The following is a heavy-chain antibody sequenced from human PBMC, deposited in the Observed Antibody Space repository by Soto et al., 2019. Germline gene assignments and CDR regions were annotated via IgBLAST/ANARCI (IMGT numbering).Heavy chain of an antibody. V-gene: IGHV4-34*01. J-gene: IGHJ5*02. CDR1: SYSFSGYY. D-gene: IGHD1-20*01. CDR3: VYIRAWFDP. CDR2: IELSGYT. Sequence: QAQLQQRGAGLLKPSETQSPTCAVYSYSFSGYYWAWVRQPPGKGMEWIGEIELSGYTNYRPSFQGRVTISVDASKSHCSLKLTSLTAADTALYFCVYIRAWFDPCGRGAPVSVS.